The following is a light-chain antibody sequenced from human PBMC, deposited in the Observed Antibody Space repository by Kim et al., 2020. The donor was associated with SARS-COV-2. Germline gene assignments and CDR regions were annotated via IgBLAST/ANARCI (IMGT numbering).Light chain of an antibody. CDR1: QSVSTW. V-gene: IGKV1-5*03. CDR3: QQYNSYPLV. Sequence: DVQLTQSPSTVSASVGDRVTIGCRASQSVSTWLAWYQQKPGKAPKILIYKASTLEIGVPSRFSGSGSGTEFTLTISSLQPDDVATYYCQQYNSYPLVFGGGTKVEI. CDR2: KAS. J-gene: IGKJ4*01.